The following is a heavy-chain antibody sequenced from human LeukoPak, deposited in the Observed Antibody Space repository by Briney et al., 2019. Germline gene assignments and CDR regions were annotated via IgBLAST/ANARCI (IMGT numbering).Heavy chain of an antibody. J-gene: IGHJ4*02. CDR3: ATSAKAAGYYFDY. CDR1: GGSISSYY. V-gene: IGHV4-59*12. Sequence: SGTLSLTCTVSGGSISSYYWSWIRQPPGKGLEWIGYIYYSGSTNYNPSLKSRVTISMDKSKNQFSLNLSSVTAADTAVYYCATSAKAAGYYFDYWGQGTLVTVSS. CDR2: IYYSGST.